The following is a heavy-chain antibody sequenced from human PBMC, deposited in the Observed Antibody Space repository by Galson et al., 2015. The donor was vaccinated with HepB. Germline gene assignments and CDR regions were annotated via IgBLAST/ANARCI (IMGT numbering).Heavy chain of an antibody. D-gene: IGHD3-10*01. CDR3: ARDHYYGSGSPAY. V-gene: IGHV3-33*08. J-gene: IGHJ4*02. CDR1: GFTFSSYG. CDR2: LWYDGSNK. Sequence: SLRLSCAASGFTFSSYGMHWVRQAPGKGLEWVAVLWYDGSNKYYADSVKGRFTISRDNSKNTPYLQMNSLRAEDTAVYYCARDHYYGSGSPAYWGQGTLVTVSS.